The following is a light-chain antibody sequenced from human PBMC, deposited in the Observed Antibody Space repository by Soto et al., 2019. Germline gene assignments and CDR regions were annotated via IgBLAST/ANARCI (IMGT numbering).Light chain of an antibody. J-gene: IGKJ1*01. CDR3: LQHNTYPRT. Sequence: DIQMTQSPSSLSASVGDRVTITCRASQGIRSDLGWYQQKPGKAPKRLIYEASSLQRGVPSRFSGSGSGTEFTLTISSLQPEDFATYYCLQHNTYPRTFGQGTKVEIK. V-gene: IGKV1-17*01. CDR1: QGIRSD. CDR2: EAS.